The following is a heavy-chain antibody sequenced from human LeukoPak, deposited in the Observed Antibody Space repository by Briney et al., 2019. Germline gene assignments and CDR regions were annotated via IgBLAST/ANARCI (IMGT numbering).Heavy chain of an antibody. J-gene: IGHJ4*02. CDR1: GGSFSGYY. CDR2: INHSGST. D-gene: IGHD5-18*01. CDR3: ARPDSYVDTAMVTLGYDY. V-gene: IGHV4-34*01. Sequence: PSETLSLTCAVYGGSFSGYYWSWIRQPPGKGLEWIGEINHSGSTNYNPSLKSRVTISVDTSKNQFSLKLSSVTAADTAVYYCARPDSYVDTAMVTLGYDYWGQGTLVTVSS.